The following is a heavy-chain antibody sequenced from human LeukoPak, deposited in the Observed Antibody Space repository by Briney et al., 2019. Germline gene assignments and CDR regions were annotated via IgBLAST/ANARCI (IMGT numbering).Heavy chain of an antibody. Sequence: PGGSLRLSCAASGFTFSSYSMNWVRQAPGKGLEWVSSISSSSSYIYYADSVKGRFTISRDNAKNSLYPQMNSLRAEDTAVYYCARGPIAVAGNDYWGQGTLVTVSS. J-gene: IGHJ4*02. V-gene: IGHV3-21*01. D-gene: IGHD6-19*01. CDR2: ISSSSSYI. CDR3: ARGPIAVAGNDY. CDR1: GFTFSSYS.